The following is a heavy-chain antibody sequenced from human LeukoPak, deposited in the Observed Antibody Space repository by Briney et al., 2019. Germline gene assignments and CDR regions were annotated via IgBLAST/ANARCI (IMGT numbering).Heavy chain of an antibody. D-gene: IGHD5-18*01. V-gene: IGHV3-53*01. CDR1: GFTVSSNY. CDR3: ARAPPTGGHSYEYLDY. J-gene: IGHJ4*02. Sequence: PGGSLRLSCAASGFTVSSNYMIWVRQAPGKGLEWVSIIYSGGSTYYADSVRGRFTISRDNSKNTLYLQMNSLRAEDTAVYYCARAPPTGGHSYEYLDYWGQGTLVTVSS. CDR2: IYSGGST.